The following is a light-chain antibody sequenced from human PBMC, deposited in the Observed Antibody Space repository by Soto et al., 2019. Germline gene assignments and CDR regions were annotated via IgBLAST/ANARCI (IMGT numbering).Light chain of an antibody. CDR1: RSNIGSNY. V-gene: IGLV1-47*02. CDR3: AAWDDSLNVV. Sequence: QSVLTQPPSASGTPGQRVTISCSGSRSNIGSNYVYWYQQLPGTAPKLLIYDNSQRPSGVPDRFSGSKSGTSASLAISGLRSEDEADYYCAAWDDSLNVVFGGGTKLTV. J-gene: IGLJ2*01. CDR2: DNS.